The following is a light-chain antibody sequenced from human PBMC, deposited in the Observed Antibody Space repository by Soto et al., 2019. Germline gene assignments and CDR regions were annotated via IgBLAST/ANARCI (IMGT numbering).Light chain of an antibody. CDR3: SSYAGSKNRYV. V-gene: IGLV2-8*01. Sequence: QSALTQPPSASGSRGQSVTISCTGTSSDVGGYNFVSWYQQHPGKAPKVILYEVTKRPSGVPDRFSGSKSGNTASLTVSGLQTEDEAHYYCSSYAGSKNRYVFGTGTSSPS. CDR1: SSDVGGYNF. CDR2: EVT. J-gene: IGLJ1*01.